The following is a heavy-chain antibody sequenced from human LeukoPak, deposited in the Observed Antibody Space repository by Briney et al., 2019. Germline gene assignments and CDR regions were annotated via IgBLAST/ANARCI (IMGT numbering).Heavy chain of an antibody. Sequence: PSETLSLTCTVSGGSTSSYYWNWIRQPPGKGLEWIGYIYYSGSTNYNPSLKSRVTISVDTSKNQFSLKLSSVTAADTAVYYCASAGGRKSWFDPWGQGTLVTVSS. CDR2: IYYSGST. CDR1: GGSTSSYY. CDR3: ASAGGRKSWFDP. D-gene: IGHD3-10*01. J-gene: IGHJ5*02. V-gene: IGHV4-59*01.